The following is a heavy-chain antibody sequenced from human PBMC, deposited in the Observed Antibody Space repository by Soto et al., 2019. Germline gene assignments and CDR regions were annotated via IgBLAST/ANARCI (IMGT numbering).Heavy chain of an antibody. CDR3: VRAGRGYRYGNGMDG. J-gene: IGHJ6*02. Sequence: QVQLVESGGGVVQPERSLRLSCAALGLPFRGYAMHWVRQAPGKGLEWVAVISYDGTKEYYADSVKGRFTISRDNSKNTLYLQMKSLRAEDTGVYHRVRAGRGYRYGNGMDGWGQGTTVTVSS. CDR2: ISYDGTKE. CDR1: GLPFRGYA. D-gene: IGHD3-16*02. V-gene: IGHV3-30*03.